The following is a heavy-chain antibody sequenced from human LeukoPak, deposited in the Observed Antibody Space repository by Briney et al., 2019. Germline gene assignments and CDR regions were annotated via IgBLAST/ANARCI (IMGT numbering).Heavy chain of an antibody. J-gene: IGHJ4*02. CDR2: IKQDGSEN. CDR1: GFTFSNYW. D-gene: IGHD6-25*01. V-gene: IGHV3-7*01. Sequence: SGGSLRLSCAASGFTFSNYWMSWVRQAPGKGLEWVANIKQDGSENYYVGSVKGRFTISRDNAKNALYLQMNSLRAEDTAVYYCARARPGTRGYSSGWHYFDYGARGPLVPASS. CDR3: ARARPGTRGYSSGWHYFDY.